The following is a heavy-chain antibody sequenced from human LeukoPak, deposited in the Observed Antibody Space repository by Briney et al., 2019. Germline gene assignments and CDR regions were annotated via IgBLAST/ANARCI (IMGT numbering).Heavy chain of an antibody. Sequence: PGGSLRLSCAASGFTFSSFAMSWVRQAPGKGLEWVSTISGSGIYTYYADSVKGRFTISRDNSKNTLYLQMNSLRAEDTAVYYCARDPGDYGGDAFDIWGQGTMVTVSS. CDR1: GFTFSSFA. J-gene: IGHJ3*02. V-gene: IGHV3-23*01. CDR3: ARDPGDYGGDAFDI. D-gene: IGHD4-23*01. CDR2: ISGSGIYT.